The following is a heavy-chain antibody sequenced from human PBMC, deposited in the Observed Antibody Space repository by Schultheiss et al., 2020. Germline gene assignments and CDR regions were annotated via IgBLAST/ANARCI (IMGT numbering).Heavy chain of an antibody. V-gene: IGHV4-4*07. D-gene: IGHD3-22*01. CDR1: GGSISSYY. CDR2: IYTSGST. J-gene: IGHJ4*02. CDR3: ARANYDSSDHNYVLDY. Sequence: SETLSLTCTVSGGSISSYYWSWIRQPAGKGLEWIGRIYTSGSTNYNPSLKSRVTISVDTSKNQFSLKLSSVTAADTAVYYCARANYDSSDHNYVLDYWGQGTLVTVSS.